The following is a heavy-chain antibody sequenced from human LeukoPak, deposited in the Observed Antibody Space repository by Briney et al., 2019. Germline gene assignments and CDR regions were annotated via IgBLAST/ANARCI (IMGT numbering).Heavy chain of an antibody. Sequence: PGGSLRLSCAASGFNFNTYSMAWVRQAPGKGLEWVAFIRYDGNNKYYADSVKGRLTITRDNSKNTLYLQMNSLRAADTAVYYCAKGYRNHLLILLDSWGQGTLVTVSS. CDR1: GFNFNTYS. J-gene: IGHJ5*01. V-gene: IGHV3-30*02. D-gene: IGHD3-16*01. CDR2: IRYDGNNK. CDR3: AKGYRNHLLILLDS.